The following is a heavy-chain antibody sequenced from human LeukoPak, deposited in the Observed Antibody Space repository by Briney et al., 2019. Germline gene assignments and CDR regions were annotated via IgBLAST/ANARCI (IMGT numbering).Heavy chain of an antibody. V-gene: IGHV3-15*01. CDR3: TTDPDFLEWLLHDY. Sequence: GGSLGLSCAASGFTFSNAWMSWVRQAPGKGLEWVGRIKSKTDGGTTDYAAPVKGRFTISRDDSKNTLYLQMNSLKTEDTAVYYCTTDPDFLEWLLHDYWGQGTLVTVSS. J-gene: IGHJ4*02. CDR2: IKSKTDGGTT. CDR1: GFTFSNAW. D-gene: IGHD3-3*01.